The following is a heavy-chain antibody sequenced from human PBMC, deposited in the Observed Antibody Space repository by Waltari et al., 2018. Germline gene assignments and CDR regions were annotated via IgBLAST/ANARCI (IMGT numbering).Heavy chain of an antibody. CDR1: GGSISSSSYY. J-gene: IGHJ4*02. D-gene: IGHD2-21*01. CDR3: ARDPLPNCGGDCYRDY. CDR2: IYYSGST. V-gene: IGHV4-39*07. Sequence: QLQLQESGPGLVKPSETLSLTCTVSGGSISSSSYYWGWIRQPPGKGLEWIGSIYYSGSTYYNPSLKSRVTISVDTSKNQFSLKLSSVTAADTAVYYCARDPLPNCGGDCYRDYWGQGTLVTVSS.